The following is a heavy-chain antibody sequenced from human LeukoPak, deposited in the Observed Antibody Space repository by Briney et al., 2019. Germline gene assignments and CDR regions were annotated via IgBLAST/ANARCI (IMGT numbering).Heavy chain of an antibody. CDR2: NIPIFGTA. Sequence: GSSVKVSCKASRGTFSSYAISWVRQAPGLGLEWMGGNIPIFGTANYAQKFQGRVTITADESTSTAYMELSSLRSEDTAVYYCARSEDIVVVPAAGVGSYYYYMDVWGKGTTVTVSS. J-gene: IGHJ6*03. V-gene: IGHV1-69*01. D-gene: IGHD2-2*01. CDR3: ARSEDIVVVPAAGVGSYYYYMDV. CDR1: RGTFSSYA.